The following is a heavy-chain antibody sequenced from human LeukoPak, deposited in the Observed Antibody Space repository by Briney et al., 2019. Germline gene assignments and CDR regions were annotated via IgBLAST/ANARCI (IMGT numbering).Heavy chain of an antibody. Sequence: GGSLRLSCAASGFTFSNAWMSWVRQAPGKGLEWVGRIKSETDGGTTDYAAPVKGRFTISRDDSKNTLYLQMNSLKTEDTAVYYCTTKTKNYDFWSGVGYYYYGMDVWGQGTTVTVSS. CDR1: GFTFSNAW. CDR2: IKSETDGGTT. CDR3: TTKTKNYDFWSGVGYYYYGMDV. D-gene: IGHD3-3*01. J-gene: IGHJ6*02. V-gene: IGHV3-15*01.